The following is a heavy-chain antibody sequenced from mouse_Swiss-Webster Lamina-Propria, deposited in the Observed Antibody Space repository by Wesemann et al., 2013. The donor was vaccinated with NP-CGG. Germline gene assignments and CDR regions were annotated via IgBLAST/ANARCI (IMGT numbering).Heavy chain of an antibody. CDR1: GFNIKDTY. CDR3: ARGFAY. V-gene: IGHV14-3*02. CDR2: IDPANGNT. J-gene: IGHJ3*01. Sequence: YGAELVKPGASVKLSCTASGFNIKDTYMHWVKQRPEQGLEWIGRIDPANGNTKYDPKFQGKATITADTSSNTAYLQLSSLTSEDTAVYYCARGFAYWGQGTLVTVSA.